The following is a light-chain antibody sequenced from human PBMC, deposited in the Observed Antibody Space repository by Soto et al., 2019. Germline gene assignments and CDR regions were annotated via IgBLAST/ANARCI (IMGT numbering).Light chain of an antibody. CDR2: DVS. V-gene: IGLV2-8*01. Sequence: QSALTQPPSASGSPGQSVTISCTGTSRDVGAYNYVSWYQLHPAKAPKVIIYDVSKRPSGVPDRFSGSKSGNTAFLTVSGLQAEVEADYYFGSHAGSSAVFGGGTKLTVL. CDR3: GSHAGSSAV. CDR1: SRDVGAYNY. J-gene: IGLJ2*01.